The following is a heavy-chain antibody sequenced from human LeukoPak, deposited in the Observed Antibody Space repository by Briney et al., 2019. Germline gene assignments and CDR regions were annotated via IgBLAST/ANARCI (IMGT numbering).Heavy chain of an antibody. Sequence: SETLSLTCTVSGGSISSYYWSWIRQPPGKGLEWIGYIYYSGSTNYNPSLKSRVTISVDTSKNHFSLKLSSVTAADTAVYYCARTDYGAKAFDYWGQGTLVTVSS. D-gene: IGHD4-23*01. CDR2: IYYSGST. V-gene: IGHV4-59*01. J-gene: IGHJ4*02. CDR1: GGSISSYY. CDR3: ARTDYGAKAFDY.